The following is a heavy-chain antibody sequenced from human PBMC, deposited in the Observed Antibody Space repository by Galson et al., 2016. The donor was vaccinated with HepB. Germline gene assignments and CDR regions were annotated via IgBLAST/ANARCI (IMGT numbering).Heavy chain of an antibody. Sequence: TLSLTCTVSGGSIGSGGYYWNWIRQHPGKGLEWIGYIYYTGTTYSNPSLKSRLTISVDTSKNQFSLKLTSVTAADTAMYYCARILPAHDYYAMDIWGKGTTVTVSS. CDR3: ARILPAHDYYAMDI. CDR2: IYYTGTT. V-gene: IGHV4-31*03. J-gene: IGHJ6*04. CDR1: GGSIGSGGYY. D-gene: IGHD2-15*01.